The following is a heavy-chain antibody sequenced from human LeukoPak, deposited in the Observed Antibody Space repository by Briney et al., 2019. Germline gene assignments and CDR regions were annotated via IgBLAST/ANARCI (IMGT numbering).Heavy chain of an antibody. CDR2: IYHSGST. CDR3: ARAVAGTSQPYGMDV. J-gene: IGHJ6*02. D-gene: IGHD6-19*01. Sequence: SETLSLTCTVSGGSISSYYWSWIRQPPGKGLEWIGEIYHSGSTNYNPSLKSRVTISVDKSKNQFSLKLSSVTAADTAVYYCARAVAGTSQPYGMDVWGQGTTVTVSS. CDR1: GGSISSYY. V-gene: IGHV4-59*12.